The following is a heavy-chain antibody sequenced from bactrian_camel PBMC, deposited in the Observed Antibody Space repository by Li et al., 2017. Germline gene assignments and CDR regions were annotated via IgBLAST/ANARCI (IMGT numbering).Heavy chain of an antibody. Sequence: HVQLVESGGGSVQAGGSLRLSCTGSGFPFDDVDAGWFREVPGNECELVVSMDNRGSEYYDESVKGRFTISQDKSKNTWYLDMNNTNFEDTAVYYCATGVGAPDGDGSECFGIWGQGTQVTVS. CDR1: GFPFDDVD. D-gene: IGHD1*01. V-gene: IGHV3S55*01. CDR2: MDNRGSE. J-gene: IGHJ4*01. CDR3: ATGVGAPDGDGSECFGI.